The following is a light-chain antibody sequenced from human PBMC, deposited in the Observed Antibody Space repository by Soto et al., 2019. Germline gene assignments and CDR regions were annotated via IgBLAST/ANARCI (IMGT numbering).Light chain of an antibody. J-gene: IGKJ4*01. V-gene: IGKV3-20*01. CDR2: GAS. CDR3: HQYGSSPLT. CDR1: QSVTSSY. Sequence: EIVLTQSPGTLSLSPGERATLSCRASQSVTSSYLAWYQQKPGQAPRLLIYGASSRATGIPERFSGSGSGTDFTLTISRLEPQDFAMYYCHQYGSSPLTFGGGTKVEIK.